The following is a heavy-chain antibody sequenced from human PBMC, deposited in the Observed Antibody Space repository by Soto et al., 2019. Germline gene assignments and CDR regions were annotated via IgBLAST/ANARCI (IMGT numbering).Heavy chain of an antibody. CDR1: GFTFSSYA. V-gene: IGHV3-23*01. J-gene: IGHJ3*02. CDR3: AAARYDYGDYRSPLGRLRAASKTPYAFDI. Sequence: GGSLRLSCAASGFTFSSYAMSWVRQAPGKGLEWVSAISGSGGSTYYADSVKGRFTISRDNSKNTLYLQMNSLRAEDTAVYYCAAARYDYGDYRSPLGRLRAASKTPYAFDIWGQGTMVTVSS. CDR2: ISGSGGST. D-gene: IGHD4-17*01.